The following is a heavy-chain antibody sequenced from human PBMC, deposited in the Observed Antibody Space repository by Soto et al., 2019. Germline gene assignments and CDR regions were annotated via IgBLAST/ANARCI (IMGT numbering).Heavy chain of an antibody. V-gene: IGHV3-23*01. CDR3: ARSLWFGDSFDY. CDR1: GFTFSSYA. Sequence: GSLRLSCAASGFTFSSYAMSWVRQAPGKGLEWVSAISGSGGSTYYADSVKGRFTISRDNSKNTLYLQMNSLRAEDTAVYYCARSLWFGDSFDYWGQGTLVTVSS. J-gene: IGHJ4*02. D-gene: IGHD3-10*01. CDR2: ISGSGGST.